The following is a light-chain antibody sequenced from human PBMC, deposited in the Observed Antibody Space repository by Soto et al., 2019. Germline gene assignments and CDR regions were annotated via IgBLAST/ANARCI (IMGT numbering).Light chain of an antibody. J-gene: IGKJ1*01. CDR2: GAS. CDR3: QQYGSSPLT. CDR1: QSVSSSY. Sequence: EIVLTQSPGTLSLSPGERATLSCRASQSVSSSYLAWYQQKPGQAPRLLIYGASSRATGIPDRFSGSGSGTDLTLTLSRLESEDFSVYYCQQYGSSPLTFGQGTQVEIK. V-gene: IGKV3-20*01.